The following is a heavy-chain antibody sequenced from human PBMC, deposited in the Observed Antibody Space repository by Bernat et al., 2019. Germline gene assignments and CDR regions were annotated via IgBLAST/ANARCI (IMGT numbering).Heavy chain of an antibody. J-gene: IGHJ1*01. D-gene: IGHD1-7*01. Sequence: QVQLQESGPGLVKPSQTLSLTCTVSGGSIISGGYYCSWIRQPAGKGLEWVARINPSGITNYNPTLKSRVTISIDTSKNQFSLRLSSVTAADTAVYYCSRQSTGNYVYFQQLGQGTLVTVSS. V-gene: IGHV4-61*02. CDR3: SRQSTGNYVYFQQ. CDR2: INPSGIT. CDR1: GGSIISGGYY.